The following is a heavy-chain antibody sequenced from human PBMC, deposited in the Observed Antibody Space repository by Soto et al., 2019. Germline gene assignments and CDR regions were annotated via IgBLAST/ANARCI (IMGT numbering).Heavy chain of an antibody. D-gene: IGHD2-21*02. CDR2: INHSGST. CDR1: GGSFSGYY. V-gene: IGHV4-34*01. CDR3: ARGGGGAYCGGDCYSPIYAFDI. Sequence: QVQLQQWGAGLLKPSETLSLTCAVYGGSFSGYYWSWIRQPPGKGLEWIGEINHSGSTNYNPSLKSRVTISVDTSKNQFSLKLSSVTAADTAVDYCARGGGGAYCGGDCYSPIYAFDIWGQGTMVTVSS. J-gene: IGHJ3*02.